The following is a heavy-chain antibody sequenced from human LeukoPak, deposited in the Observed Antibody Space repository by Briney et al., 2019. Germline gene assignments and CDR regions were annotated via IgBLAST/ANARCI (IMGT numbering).Heavy chain of an antibody. CDR3: ARDPAVGNWLDP. CDR2: ISSSSSYT. Sequence: PGGSLRRSCAASGFTFSDYYMSWIRQAPGKGLEWVSYISSSSSYTSYADSVKGRFTISRDNAKNSLYLQMNSLRAEDTAVYYCARDPAVGNWLDPWGQGTLVTVSS. J-gene: IGHJ5*02. CDR1: GFTFSDYY. V-gene: IGHV3-11*06.